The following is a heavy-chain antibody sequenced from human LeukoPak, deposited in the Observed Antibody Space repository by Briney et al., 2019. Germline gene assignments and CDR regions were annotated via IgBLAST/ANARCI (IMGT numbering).Heavy chain of an antibody. D-gene: IGHD1-26*01. J-gene: IGHJ4*02. CDR3: AKDLGSGSGTYYYFDY. CDR2: ISGSGDST. Sequence: PGGSLRLSCAASGFTFSTSAMNWVRQAPGKGPEWGSGISGSGDSTYYADAVKGRITISRDNSKNTLYLQVNSLRAEDTAVYYCAKDLGSGSGTYYYFDYWGQGTLVTVSS. CDR1: GFTFSTSA. V-gene: IGHV3-23*01.